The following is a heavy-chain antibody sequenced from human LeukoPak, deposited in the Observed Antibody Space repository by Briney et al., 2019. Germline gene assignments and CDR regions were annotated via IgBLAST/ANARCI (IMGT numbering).Heavy chain of an antibody. V-gene: IGHV3-53*01. CDR2: IYSGGST. Sequence: GGSLRPSCAASGFTVSSNYMSWVRQAPGKGLEWVSVIYSGGSTYYADSVKGRFTIPRDNSKNTLYLQMNSLRAEDTAVYYCAGAFYDYWGQGTLVTVSS. CDR1: GFTVSSNY. CDR3: AGAFYDY. J-gene: IGHJ4*02.